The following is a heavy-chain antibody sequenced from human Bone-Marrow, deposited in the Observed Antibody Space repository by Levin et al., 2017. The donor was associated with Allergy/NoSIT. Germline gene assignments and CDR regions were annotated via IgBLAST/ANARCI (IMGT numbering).Heavy chain of an antibody. D-gene: IGHD2-2*02. CDR3: AKHSVYCSSTSCYTRLMRDYGMDV. J-gene: IGHJ6*02. V-gene: IGHV3-30*18. CDR2: ISYDGSNK. Sequence: PGGSLRLSCAASGFTFSSYGMHWVRQAPGKGLEWVAVISYDGSNKYYADSVKGRFTISRDNSKNTLYLQMNSLRAEDTAVYYCAKHSVYCSSTSCYTRLMRDYGMDVWGQGTTVTVSS. CDR1: GFTFSSYG.